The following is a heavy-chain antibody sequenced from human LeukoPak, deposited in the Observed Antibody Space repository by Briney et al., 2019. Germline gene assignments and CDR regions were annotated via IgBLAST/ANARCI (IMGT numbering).Heavy chain of an antibody. V-gene: IGHV1-8*01. CDR1: GYTFTSCD. CDR3: ARREGYGYYYYMDV. D-gene: IGHD3-16*01. J-gene: IGHJ6*03. Sequence: ASVKVSCKASGYTFTSCDNNWVRQATGQGLEWMGWMNPNSGNTGYAQKFQGRVTMTRNTSISTAYMELSSLRSEDTAVYYCARREGYGYYYYMDVWGKGTTVTVSS. CDR2: MNPNSGNT.